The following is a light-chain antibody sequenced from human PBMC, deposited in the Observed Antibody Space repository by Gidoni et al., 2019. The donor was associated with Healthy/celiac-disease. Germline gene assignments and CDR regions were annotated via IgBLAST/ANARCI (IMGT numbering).Light chain of an antibody. CDR1: KFGDKY. CDR3: QAWDSSAVV. Sequence: PGQTASSTSSWDKFGDKYACWYQQKPGQSPLLVIYQDSKRPSGNPGRFPGSNAGNTATLTISGTQAMDEADYYCQAWDSSAVVFGGGTKLTVL. CDR2: QDS. V-gene: IGLV3-1*01. J-gene: IGLJ2*01.